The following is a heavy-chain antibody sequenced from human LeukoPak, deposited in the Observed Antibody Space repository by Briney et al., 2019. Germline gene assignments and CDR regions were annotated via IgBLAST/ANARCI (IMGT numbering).Heavy chain of an antibody. CDR1: GFTFDDYA. J-gene: IGHJ6*02. V-gene: IGHV3-9*01. D-gene: IGHD2-15*01. CDR3: AKDSGVAPTGYGMDV. CDR2: ISWNGGTI. Sequence: GGSLRLSCAASGFTFDDYAMHLVRQAPGKGLEGVSGISWNGGTITYADSVKGRFTISRDNAKNSLYLQMNSLRAEDTALYYCAKDSGVAPTGYGMDVWGQGTTVTVSS.